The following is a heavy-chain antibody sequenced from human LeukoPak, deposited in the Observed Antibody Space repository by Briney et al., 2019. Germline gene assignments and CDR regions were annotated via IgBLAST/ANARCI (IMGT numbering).Heavy chain of an antibody. CDR1: GGTFSNYP. V-gene: IGHV1-69*05. J-gene: IGHJ6*03. CDR3: ARGSRNWNDTYYYCMDV. CDR2: IIPMFATP. D-gene: IGHD1-20*01. Sequence: SVKVSCKASGGTFSNYPITWVRQAPGQGLEWMGGIIPMFATPNYAQKFLGRVTITTDESTSTAFMELRSLRSEDTAVYYCARGSRNWNDTYYYCMDVWGKGSTVTVSS.